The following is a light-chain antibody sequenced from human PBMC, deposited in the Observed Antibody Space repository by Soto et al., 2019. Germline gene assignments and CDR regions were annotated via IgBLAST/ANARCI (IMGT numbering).Light chain of an antibody. CDR3: QQRSDWPWT. CDR2: DSS. J-gene: IGKJ1*01. V-gene: IGKV3-11*01. Sequence: EIVLTQSPDTLSLSPGERATLSCRASQSVSSNLAWYRQKPGQAPRLLIYDSSNRAAGIPARFSGSGSGTDFTLTVSSLEPEDFVVYYCQQRSDWPWTFGQGTKVDI. CDR1: QSVSSN.